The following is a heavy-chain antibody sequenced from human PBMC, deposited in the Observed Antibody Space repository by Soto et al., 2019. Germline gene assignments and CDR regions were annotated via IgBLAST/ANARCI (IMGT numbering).Heavy chain of an antibody. V-gene: IGHV3-30*18. J-gene: IGHJ6*02. CDR1: GFTFSSYG. CDR2: ISYDGSNK. D-gene: IGHD4-17*01. CDR3: AEADGADYGDYDPYYYGMDV. Sequence: QVQLVESGGGVVQPGRSLRLSCAASGFTFSSYGMHWVRQAPGKGLEWVAVISYDGSNKYYADSVKGRFTISRDNSKNTLYLQMNSLRAEDTAVYYCAEADGADYGDYDPYYYGMDVWGQGTTVTVSS.